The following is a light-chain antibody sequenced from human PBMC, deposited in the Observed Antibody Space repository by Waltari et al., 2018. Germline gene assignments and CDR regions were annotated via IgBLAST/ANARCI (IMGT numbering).Light chain of an antibody. CDR2: DVS. CDR3: SSYTSSSTLRWV. J-gene: IGLJ3*02. CDR1: RSDVGGYNY. Sequence: QSALTQPRSVSGSPGQSVTISCTGTRSDVGGYNYVSWYQQHPGKAPKLMIYDVSKRPSGVPDRFSGSKSGNTASLTISGLQAEDEADYYCSSYTSSSTLRWVFGGGTKLTVL. V-gene: IGLV2-11*01.